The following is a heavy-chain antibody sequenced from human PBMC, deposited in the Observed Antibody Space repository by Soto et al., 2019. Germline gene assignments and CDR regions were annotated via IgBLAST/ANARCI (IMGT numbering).Heavy chain of an antibody. CDR2: ISGNGGSI. CDR3: ARSLRPLSWFDP. CDR1: GVTFSAYA. Sequence: EVQLLQSGGDLVQPGGSLRLSCAASGVTFSAYAMNWVRQAPGKGLEWVSGISGNGGSIYYADSVKGRFTISRDNSKNTRHLKMTSLRAEDTAVYYCARSLRPLSWFDPWGQGTLVTVSS. V-gene: IGHV3-23*01. D-gene: IGHD3-10*01. J-gene: IGHJ5*02.